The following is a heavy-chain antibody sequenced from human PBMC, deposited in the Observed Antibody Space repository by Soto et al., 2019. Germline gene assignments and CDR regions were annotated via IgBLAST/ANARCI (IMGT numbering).Heavy chain of an antibody. Sequence: LRLSCAASGFTFSNAWMNWVRQAPGKGLEWVGRIKSKTDGGTTDYAAPVKGRFTISRDDSKNTLYLQMNSLRVEDTAVYYCGKVADSGYYTVERWGQGTLVTVSS. J-gene: IGHJ4*02. CDR2: IKSKTDGGTT. D-gene: IGHD3-22*01. CDR3: GKVADSGYYTVER. CDR1: GFTFSNAW. V-gene: IGHV3-15*07.